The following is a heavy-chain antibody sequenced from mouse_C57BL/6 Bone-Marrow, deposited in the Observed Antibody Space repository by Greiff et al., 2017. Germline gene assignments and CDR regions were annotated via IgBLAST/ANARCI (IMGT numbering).Heavy chain of an antibody. J-gene: IGHJ2*01. CDR3: ARGSYCSHYFDY. D-gene: IGHD2-12*01. Sequence: VQLQQSGAELARPGASVKLSCKASGYTFTSYGISWVKQRTGQGLEWIGEIYPRSGSTDYNEKFKGKAILTADKSSSTAYMELRSLTSEDSAVYFCARGSYCSHYFDYWGQGTTLTVSS. V-gene: IGHV1-81*01. CDR2: IYPRSGST. CDR1: GYTFTSYG.